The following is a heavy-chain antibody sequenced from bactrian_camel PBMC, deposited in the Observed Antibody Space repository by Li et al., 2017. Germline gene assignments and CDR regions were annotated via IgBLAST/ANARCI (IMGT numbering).Heavy chain of an antibody. V-gene: IGHV3S1*01. CDR2: INARGGNT. CDR1: GFTFSNYY. J-gene: IGHJ6*01. D-gene: IGHD6*01. Sequence: HVQLVESGGDLVQPGGSLRLSCAASGFTFSNYYMIWVRQAPGKELEWVSGINARGGNTHYADSVAGRFTISRDNAKNTVYLQLNSVKTEDTAMYYCARDRGLAVPAGSFDYWAQGTQVTVS. CDR3: ARDRGLAVPAGSFDY.